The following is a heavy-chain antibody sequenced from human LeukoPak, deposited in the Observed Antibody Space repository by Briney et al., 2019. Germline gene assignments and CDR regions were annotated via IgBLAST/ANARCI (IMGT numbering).Heavy chain of an antibody. CDR1: GFTFSSYS. J-gene: IGHJ4*02. CDR3: ARVEYCSSTSCYSEFDY. V-gene: IGHV3-21*01. D-gene: IGHD2-2*01. Sequence: GGSLRLTCASSGFTFSSYSMKWVRQAPGKGLEWVSSISSSSSYIYYADSVKGRFTISRDNAKNSLYLQMNSLRAEDTAVYYCARVEYCSSTSCYSEFDYWGQGTLVTVSS. CDR2: ISSSSSYI.